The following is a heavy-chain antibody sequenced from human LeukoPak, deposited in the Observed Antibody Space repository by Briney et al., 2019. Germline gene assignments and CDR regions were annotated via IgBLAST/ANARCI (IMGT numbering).Heavy chain of an antibody. V-gene: IGHV4-61*02. J-gene: IGHJ4*02. D-gene: IGHD4-17*01. CDR2: IHTSGST. CDR3: AREAPLPTVVDY. Sequence: SETLSLTCTVSGGSISSGSYYWSWIRQPAGKGLEWIGRIHTSGSTNYNPSLKSRVTISVDTSKNQFSLKLSSVTAADTAVYYCAREAPLPTVVDYWGQGTLVTVSS. CDR1: GGSISSGSYY.